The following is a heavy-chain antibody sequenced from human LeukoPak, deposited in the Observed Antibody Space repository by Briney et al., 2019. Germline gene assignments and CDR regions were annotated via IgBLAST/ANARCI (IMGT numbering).Heavy chain of an antibody. CDR3: AKATSAWFHSTDY. V-gene: IGHV3-23*01. D-gene: IGHD6-19*01. J-gene: IGHJ4*02. Sequence: PGGSLRLSCAASGFTFSTYAISWVRQAPGKGLEWVSAVGNSGAVTYYAESVKGRLTISRDNSKNTLYLQMNSLRAEDTAVYYCAKATSAWFHSTDYWSQGTLVTVSS. CDR1: GFTFSTYA. CDR2: VGNSGAVT.